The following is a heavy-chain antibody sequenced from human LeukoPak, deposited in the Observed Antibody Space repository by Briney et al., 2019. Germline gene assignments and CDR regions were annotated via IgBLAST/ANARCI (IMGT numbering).Heavy chain of an antibody. J-gene: IGHJ4*02. CDR3: SMKQFVDYYFDY. V-gene: IGHV4-61*01. Sequence: SETLSLTCTVSGASVSSGPNYWSWIRQSPGEGLEWIGSMHYSGSTNYNPSLKSRVTISADTSKNQFSLRLSSVTAADTAVYYCSMKQFVDYYFDYWGQGTLATVSS. CDR1: GASVSSGPNY. CDR2: MHYSGST. D-gene: IGHD3/OR15-3a*01.